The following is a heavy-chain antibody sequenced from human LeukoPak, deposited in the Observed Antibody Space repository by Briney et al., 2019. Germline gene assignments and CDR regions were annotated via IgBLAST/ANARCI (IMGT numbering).Heavy chain of an antibody. J-gene: IGHJ4*02. CDR3: ARVYQLLGAFDY. CDR1: GYTFTGYY. CDR2: INPNSGGT. D-gene: IGHD2-2*01. V-gene: IGHV1-2*02. Sequence: GASVKVSCKASGYTFTGYYMHWVRQAPRQGLEWMGWINPNSGGTNYAQKFQGRVTMTRDTSISTAYMELSRLRSDDTAVYYCARVYQLLGAFDYWGQGTLVTVSS.